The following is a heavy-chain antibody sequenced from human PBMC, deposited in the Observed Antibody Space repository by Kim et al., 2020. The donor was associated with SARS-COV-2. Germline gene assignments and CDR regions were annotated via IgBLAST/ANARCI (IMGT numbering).Heavy chain of an antibody. V-gene: IGHV1-69*01. Sequence: QGRVTITADESTSTAYMELSSLRSEDTAVYYCARDELLGRRVFVYYGMDVWGQGTTVTVSS. D-gene: IGHD3-10*01. J-gene: IGHJ6*02. CDR3: ARDELLGRRVFVYYGMDV.